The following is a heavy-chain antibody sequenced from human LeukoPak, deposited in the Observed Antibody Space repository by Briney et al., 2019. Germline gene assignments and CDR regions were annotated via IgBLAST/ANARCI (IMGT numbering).Heavy chain of an antibody. J-gene: IGHJ4*01. D-gene: IGHD5/OR15-5a*01. CDR2: IYHSGST. Sequence: SETLSLTCTVSGYSISSGYYWGWIRQPPGKGLGWIGSIYHSGSTYYNPSLKSRVTISVDTSKNQFSLKLSSVTAADTAVYYCARANRVSLYYFDYWGQGTLVTVSS. CDR1: GYSISSGYY. CDR3: ARANRVSLYYFDY. V-gene: IGHV4-38-2*02.